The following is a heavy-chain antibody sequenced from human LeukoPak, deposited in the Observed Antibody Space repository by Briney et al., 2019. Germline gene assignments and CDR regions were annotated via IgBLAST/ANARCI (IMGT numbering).Heavy chain of an antibody. CDR3: ARXISVSSGNXYFFDS. CDR2: IYPGDSDV. Sequence: GESLKISCKASGYSFPNFWIGWVRQTPGKGLEWMGVIYPGDSDVRYSPSFQGEVTISADKSITTAYLQWNSLKASDTAMYYCARXISVSSGNXYFFDSWGQGSLVTVSS. CDR1: GYSFPNFW. D-gene: IGHD5/OR15-5a*01. J-gene: IGHJ4*02. V-gene: IGHV5-51*01.